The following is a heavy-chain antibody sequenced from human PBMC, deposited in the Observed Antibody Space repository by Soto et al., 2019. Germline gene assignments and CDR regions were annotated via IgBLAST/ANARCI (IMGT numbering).Heavy chain of an antibody. CDR3: ARARIAVAGSNYGMDV. CDR1: GCTFSSYA. V-gene: IGHV1-69*13. Sequence: SVKVSCKASGCTFSSYAISWVRQAPGQGLEWMGGIIPIFGTANYAQKFQGRVTITADESTSTAYMELSSLRSEDTAVYYCARARIAVAGSNYGMDVWGQGTTVTVSS. CDR2: IIPIFGTA. J-gene: IGHJ6*02. D-gene: IGHD6-19*01.